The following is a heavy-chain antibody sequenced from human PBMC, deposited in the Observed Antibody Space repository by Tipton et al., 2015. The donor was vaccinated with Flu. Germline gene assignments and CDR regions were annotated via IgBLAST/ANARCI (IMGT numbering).Heavy chain of an antibody. D-gene: IGHD2-8*02. V-gene: IGHV4-34*01. J-gene: IGHJ6*03. Sequence: TLSLTCAVYGGSFSGYYWSWIRQPPGKGLEWIGEINHSGSTNYNPSLKSRVTISVDTSKNQFSLKLSSVTAADTAVYYCARERYWYYYYMDVWGKGTTVTVSS. CDR2: INHSGST. CDR3: ARERYWYYYYMDV. CDR1: GGSFSGYY.